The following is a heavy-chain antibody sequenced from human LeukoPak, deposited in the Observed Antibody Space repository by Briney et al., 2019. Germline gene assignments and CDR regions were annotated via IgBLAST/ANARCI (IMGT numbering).Heavy chain of an antibody. V-gene: IGHV3-23*01. CDR2: FSGSGDTT. Sequence: PGGSLRLSCAASGFTFSSYAMNWVRQAPGKGLEWVSAFSGSGDTTYYADSVKGRFTISRDNSKDTLYLQMNSLRAEDTAVYYCAKGLRSSGYSLFDYWGQGTLVTVSS. D-gene: IGHD3-22*01. CDR3: AKGLRSSGYSLFDY. CDR1: GFTFSSYA. J-gene: IGHJ4*02.